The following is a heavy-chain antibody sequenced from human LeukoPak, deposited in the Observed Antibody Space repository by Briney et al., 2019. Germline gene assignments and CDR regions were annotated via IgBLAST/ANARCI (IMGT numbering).Heavy chain of an antibody. J-gene: IGHJ4*02. CDR2: INQDGSEK. V-gene: IGHV3-7*03. D-gene: IGHD6-19*01. CDR3: ARVQWLAAYYFDY. CDR1: GFTFSSYW. Sequence: GGSPRLSCAASGFTFSSYWMSWVRQAPGKGLEWVANINQDGSEKYYVDSVKGRFTISRDNAKNSLYLQMNSLRAEDTAVYYCARVQWLAAYYFDYWGQGTLVTVSS.